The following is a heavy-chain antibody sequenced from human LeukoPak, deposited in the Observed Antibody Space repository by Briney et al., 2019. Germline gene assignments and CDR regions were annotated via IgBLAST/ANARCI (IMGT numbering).Heavy chain of an antibody. V-gene: IGHV4-4*07. J-gene: IGHJ6*02. CDR1: GGSISSYY. CDR2: IYTSGST. CDR3: ARHAPPGPHDYGMDV. Sequence: SETLSLTCTVFGGSISSYYWSWIRQPAGKGLEWIGRIYTSGSTNYNPSLKSRVTMSVDTSKNQFSLKLTSVTAADTAVYYCARHAPPGPHDYGMDVWGQGTTVTVSS. D-gene: IGHD1-14*01.